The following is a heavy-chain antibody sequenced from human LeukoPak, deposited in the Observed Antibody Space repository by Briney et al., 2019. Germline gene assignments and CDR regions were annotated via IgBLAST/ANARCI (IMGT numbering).Heavy chain of an antibody. CDR1: GYAFTSNY. CDR3: ARVAGSGYDSLGYFFVY. CDR2: INPNGGST. J-gene: IGHJ4*02. V-gene: IGHV1-46*01. D-gene: IGHD5-12*01. Sequence: GASVKVSCKASGYAFTSNYMHWVRQAPGQGFEWMGIINPNGGSTNYAQKFQGRVTMTSDTSTSTVYMELSSLRSDDTAVYYCARVAGSGYDSLGYFFVYWGQGTQVTVSP.